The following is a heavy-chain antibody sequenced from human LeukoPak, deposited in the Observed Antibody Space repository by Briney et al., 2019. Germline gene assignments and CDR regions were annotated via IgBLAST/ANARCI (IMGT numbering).Heavy chain of an antibody. CDR2: INHSGST. Sequence: PSETLSLTCAVYGGSFSGYYWSWIRQPPGKGLEWIGEINHSGSTNYNPSLKSRVTISVDTSKNQFSLKLSSVTAADTAVYYCARDGGSGWPFDYWGQGTLVTVSS. D-gene: IGHD6-19*01. CDR3: ARDGGSGWPFDY. V-gene: IGHV4-34*01. CDR1: GGSFSGYY. J-gene: IGHJ4*02.